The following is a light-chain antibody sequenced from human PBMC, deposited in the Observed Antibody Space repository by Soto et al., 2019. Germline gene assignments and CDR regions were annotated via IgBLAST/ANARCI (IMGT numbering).Light chain of an antibody. CDR1: QSIYKW. CDR3: QQADSFPLS. J-gene: IGKJ4*01. CDR2: AAS. Sequence: DIQLTQSPSSVSASIGDRVTISCRASQSIYKWLVWYQQKPGKAPKLLIYAASSLQSGVPSRFSGSGYETEFTLTISSLQPEDSATYYCQQADSFPLSFGGGTEVAI. V-gene: IGKV1-12*01.